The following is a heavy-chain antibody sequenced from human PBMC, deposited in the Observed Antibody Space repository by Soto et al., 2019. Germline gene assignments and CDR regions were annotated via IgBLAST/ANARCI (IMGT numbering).Heavy chain of an antibody. V-gene: IGHV3-48*02. Sequence: ESGGGLVQPGGSLRLSCAASGFPFSSYSMDWVRQAPGQGLEWISYITTSSHTIYYADSVRGRFTISRDNAKNSLFLQMNSLRDEDTAVYCCARHGIQVSHDVWGQGTTVIVSS. J-gene: IGHJ6*02. CDR2: ITTSSHTI. CDR3: ARHGIQVSHDV. CDR1: GFPFSSYS. D-gene: IGHD5-18*01.